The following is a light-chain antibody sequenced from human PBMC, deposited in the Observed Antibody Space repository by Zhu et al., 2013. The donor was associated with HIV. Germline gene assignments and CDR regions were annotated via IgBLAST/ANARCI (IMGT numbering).Light chain of an antibody. CDR1: QSVGSTF. Sequence: DIVLTQSPGTLSLSPGESATLSCRTSQSVGSTFLAWYQQKPGQAPRLLIYGASTRATGIPDRFSGSGSGTDFTLTISRVEPEDFAVYYCLQRSDWPWTFGQGTNGG. CDR2: GAS. CDR3: LQRSDWPWT. J-gene: IGKJ1*01. V-gene: IGKV3D-20*02.